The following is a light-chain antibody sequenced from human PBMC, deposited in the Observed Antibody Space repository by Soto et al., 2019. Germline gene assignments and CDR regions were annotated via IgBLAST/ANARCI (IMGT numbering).Light chain of an antibody. V-gene: IGKV1-39*01. CDR1: QTISSY. CDR2: AAS. CDR3: QQSYSTPWT. Sequence: DIQMTQSPSSPSASVGDRVTITCRASQTISSYLNWYQQKPGKAPKPLIYAASNLQSGVPSRFSGSGSGSGPDFTLTISSLQPEDSAIYYCQQSYSTPWTFGQGTKVEIK. J-gene: IGKJ1*01.